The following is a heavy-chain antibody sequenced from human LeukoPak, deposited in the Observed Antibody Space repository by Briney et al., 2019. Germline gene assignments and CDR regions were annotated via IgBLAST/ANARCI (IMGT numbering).Heavy chain of an antibody. CDR1: GFAVSSKY. J-gene: IGHJ4*02. D-gene: IGHD5-24*01. CDR3: ARDAETSLAN. Sequence: GGSLRLSCAASGFAVSSKYMNWVRQAPGKGLEWVTVIYLAGRADYADSVKGRFTISSDNSKNTVYLQMNSLKDEDTAVYYCARDAETSLANWGQGTLVTVSP. CDR2: IYLAGRA. V-gene: IGHV3-66*01.